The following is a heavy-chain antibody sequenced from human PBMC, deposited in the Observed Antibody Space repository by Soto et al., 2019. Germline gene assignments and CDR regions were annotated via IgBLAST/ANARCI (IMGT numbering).Heavy chain of an antibody. CDR2: INPNSGGT. Sequence: ASVKVSCKASGYTFTDYFIHWVRQAPGQGLEWMGWINPNSGGTNYAQKFQGRVTMTRDTSISTAYMELSRLRSDDTAVYYCAREGEMATGWFDPWGQGTLVTVSS. V-gene: IGHV1-2*02. CDR1: GYTFTDYF. CDR3: AREGEMATGWFDP. D-gene: IGHD5-12*01. J-gene: IGHJ5*02.